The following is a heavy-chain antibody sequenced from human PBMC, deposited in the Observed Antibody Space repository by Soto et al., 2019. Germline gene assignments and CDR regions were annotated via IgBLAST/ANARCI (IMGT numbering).Heavy chain of an antibody. J-gene: IGHJ3*02. CDR3: TRDSDAGYCSGGSCHRGGAFDI. D-gene: IGHD2-15*01. CDR2: IRSKAYGGTT. CDR1: GFTFGDYA. Sequence: GGSLRLSCTASGFTFGDYAMSWFRQAPGKGLEWVGFIRSKAYGGTTEYAASVKGRFTISRDDSKSIAYLQMNSLKTEDTAVYYCTRDSDAGYCSGGSCHRGGAFDIWGQGTMVTVSS. V-gene: IGHV3-49*03.